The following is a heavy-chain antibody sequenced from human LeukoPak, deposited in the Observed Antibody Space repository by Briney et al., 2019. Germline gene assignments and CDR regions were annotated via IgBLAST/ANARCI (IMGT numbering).Heavy chain of an antibody. V-gene: IGHV1-2*04. CDR2: INPNSGGT. CDR1: GYTFTGYY. D-gene: IGHD2-15*01. CDR3: ARGSAIVVVVAATLSAEYFQH. Sequence: ASVKVSCTASGYTFTGYYMHWVRQAPGQGLEWMGWINPNSGGTNYAQKFQGWVTMTRDTSISTAYMELSRLRSDDTAVYYCARGSAIVVVVAATLSAEYFQHWGQGTLVTVSS. J-gene: IGHJ1*01.